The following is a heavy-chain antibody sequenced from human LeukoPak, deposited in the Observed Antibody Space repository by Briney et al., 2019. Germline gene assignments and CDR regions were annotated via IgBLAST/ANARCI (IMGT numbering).Heavy chain of an antibody. CDR2: ISGRGGRT. D-gene: IGHD3-3*01. Sequence: GGSLRLSCAASGFTFSIYAMSWVRHAPGKGLEWVSSISGRGGRTYYADSVKGRFTISRDNSKNTLYLQMNSLRAEDTAVYYCAKGDTIFGVVISFDYWGQGTLVTVSS. V-gene: IGHV3-23*01. J-gene: IGHJ4*02. CDR1: GFTFSIYA. CDR3: AKGDTIFGVVISFDY.